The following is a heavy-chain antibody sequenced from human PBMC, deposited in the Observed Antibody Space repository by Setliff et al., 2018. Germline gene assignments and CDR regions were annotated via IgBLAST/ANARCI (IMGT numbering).Heavy chain of an antibody. V-gene: IGHV3-23*01. CDR2: ISGSGGST. Sequence: LSCAASGFTFSSYAMSWVRQAPGKGLEWVSAISGSGGSTYYADSVKGRFTISRDNSKNTLYLQMNSLRAEDTAVYYCAKAPGQWLGMLNWFDPWGQGTLVTVSS. CDR3: AKAPGQWLGMLNWFDP. CDR1: GFTFSSYA. J-gene: IGHJ5*02. D-gene: IGHD6-19*01.